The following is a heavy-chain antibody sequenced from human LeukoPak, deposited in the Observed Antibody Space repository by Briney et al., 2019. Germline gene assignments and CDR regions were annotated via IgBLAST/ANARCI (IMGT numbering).Heavy chain of an antibody. CDR2: IKSKTDGGTT. V-gene: IGHV3-15*01. D-gene: IGHD2-8*01. CDR3: TTEGYCTNGVCYTGIDY. Sequence: SXVRQAXXXXXXXXGRIKSKTDGGTTDYAAPVKGRFTISRDHSKNTLYLQMNSLKTEDTAVYYCTTEGYCTNGVCYTGIDYWGQGTLVTVSS. J-gene: IGHJ4*02.